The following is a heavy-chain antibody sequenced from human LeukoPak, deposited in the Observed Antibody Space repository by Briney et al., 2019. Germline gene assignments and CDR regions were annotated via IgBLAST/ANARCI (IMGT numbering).Heavy chain of an antibody. CDR1: GFTFSSYA. D-gene: IGHD2-2*01. J-gene: IGHJ4*02. CDR3: AKMDCSGTSCYVFDY. CDR2: ISYDGSNK. V-gene: IGHV3-30-3*02. Sequence: GGSLRLSCAASGFTFSSYAMHWVRQAPGKGLEWVAVISYDGSNKYYADSVKGRFTISRDNSKNTLYLQMNSLRAEDTAVYYCAKMDCSGTSCYVFDYWGQGTLVTVSS.